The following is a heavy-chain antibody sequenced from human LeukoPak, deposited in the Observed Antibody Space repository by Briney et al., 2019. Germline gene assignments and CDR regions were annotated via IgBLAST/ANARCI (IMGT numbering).Heavy chain of an antibody. CDR1: GGSISNDNW. CDR2: IYHSGSA. CDR3: ARDVGTALVTGDY. J-gene: IGHJ4*02. V-gene: IGHV4-4*02. Sequence: PSETLSLTCAVSGGSISNDNWWSWVRQPPGQGLEWIGEIYHSGSANYNPSLKSRVTISVDKSKNQLSLKLISVTAADTAVYYCARDVGTALVTGDYWGQGTLVTVSS. D-gene: IGHD5-18*01.